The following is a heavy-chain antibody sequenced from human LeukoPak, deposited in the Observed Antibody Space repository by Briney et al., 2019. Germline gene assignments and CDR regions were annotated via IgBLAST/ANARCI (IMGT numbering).Heavy chain of an antibody. D-gene: IGHD3-22*01. V-gene: IGHV3-23*01. Sequence: GGTLRLSCAASGFTFSSYGMSWVRQAPGKGLEWVSAISGSGGSTYYADSVKGRFTISRDNSKNTLYLQMNSLRAEDTAVYYCAKDVNYYDSSGYSIFQHWGQGTLVTVSS. CDR1: GFTFSSYG. CDR2: ISGSGGST. J-gene: IGHJ1*01. CDR3: AKDVNYYDSSGYSIFQH.